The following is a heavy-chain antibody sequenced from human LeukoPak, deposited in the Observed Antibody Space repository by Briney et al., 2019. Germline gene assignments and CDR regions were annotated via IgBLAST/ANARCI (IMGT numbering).Heavy chain of an antibody. CDR1: DGSITSSSHY. Sequence: SETLSLTCTVSDGSITSSSHYWGWIRQPPGEGLEWIGSIYYSGSTYYNPSLKSRVTISVDTSKNQFSLKLTSVTAADTAVYYCTLGPRDAFDIWGQGTLVTVSS. V-gene: IGHV4-39*01. J-gene: IGHJ3*02. CDR3: TLGPRDAFDI. CDR2: IYYSGST.